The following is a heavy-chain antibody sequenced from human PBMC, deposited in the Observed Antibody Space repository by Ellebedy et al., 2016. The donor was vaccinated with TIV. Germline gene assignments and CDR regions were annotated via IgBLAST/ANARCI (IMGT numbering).Heavy chain of an antibody. Sequence: PGGSLRLSCAASGFTFSSYGMHWVRQAPGKGLEWVAVISYDGSNKYYAESVTGRFTISRDNSKNTRYLQMNSLRAEDTAVYYCAKGVVITTLYDYGMDVWGQGTTVTVSS. CDR1: GFTFSSYG. CDR2: ISYDGSNK. J-gene: IGHJ6*02. CDR3: AKGVVITTLYDYGMDV. V-gene: IGHV3-30*18. D-gene: IGHD3-22*01.